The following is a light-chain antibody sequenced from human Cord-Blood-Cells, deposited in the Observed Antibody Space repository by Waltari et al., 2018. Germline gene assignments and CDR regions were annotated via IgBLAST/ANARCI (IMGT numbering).Light chain of an antibody. J-gene: IGLJ3*02. CDR2: DVS. CDR1: SRDVGGYNY. CDR3: SSYTSSSTLV. V-gene: IGLV2-14*01. Sequence: QCALTQPASASGSPGQSMTISCTGTSRDVGGYNYVSSYQQHPGKAPKLMIDDVSNRPSGVSNRFSCSKSGNAASLTISGLQAEDEADYYCSSYTSSSTLVFGGGTKLTVL.